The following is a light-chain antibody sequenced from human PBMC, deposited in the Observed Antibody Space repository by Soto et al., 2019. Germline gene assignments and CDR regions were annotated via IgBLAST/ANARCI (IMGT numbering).Light chain of an antibody. CDR1: QSVSSY. Sequence: EIVLTQSPATLSLSPGERATLSCRASQSVSSYLAWYQQKPGQAPRLLIYDASNRATGIPARFSGSGSGTDFSLTNRSLEPEDLAVYYCQQRSNWPSTFGPGTKVDFK. CDR2: DAS. J-gene: IGKJ3*01. CDR3: QQRSNWPST. V-gene: IGKV3-11*01.